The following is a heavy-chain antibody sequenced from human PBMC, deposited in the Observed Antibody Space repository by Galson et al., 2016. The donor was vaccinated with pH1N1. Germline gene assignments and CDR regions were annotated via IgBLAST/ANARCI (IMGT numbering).Heavy chain of an antibody. J-gene: IGHJ4*02. CDR2: FYWDGDQ. CDR3: AHRRRGSGTPGVYDY. V-gene: IGHV2-5*02. CDR1: GFSLTNSGVA. Sequence: ALVKPTQTLTLTCTFSGFSLTNSGVAVGWIRQPPGKALEWLALFYWDGDQRSSPSLKSRLTITQDTSKNQVVLTMTNVDPVDTATYYCAHRRRGSGTPGVYDYWGQGTLVTVSS. D-gene: IGHD3-10*01.